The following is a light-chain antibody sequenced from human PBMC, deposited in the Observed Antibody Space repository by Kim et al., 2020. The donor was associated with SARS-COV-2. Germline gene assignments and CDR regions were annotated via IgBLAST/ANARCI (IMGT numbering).Light chain of an antibody. CDR1: QSVSNNY. V-gene: IGKV3-20*01. CDR2: GTS. Sequence: SPGESATLSCRASQSVSNNYLAWYQQKPGQAPRLLIYGTSTRATYIPDRFSGSGSGTDFTLTISRLEPEDFAVYYCQQYGSSPPFTFGQGTKLEIK. CDR3: QQYGSSPPFT. J-gene: IGKJ2*01.